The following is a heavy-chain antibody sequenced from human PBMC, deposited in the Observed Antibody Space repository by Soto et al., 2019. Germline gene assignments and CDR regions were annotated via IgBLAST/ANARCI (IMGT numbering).Heavy chain of an antibody. V-gene: IGHV3-23*01. J-gene: IGHJ6*03. CDR2: ISGSGGST. D-gene: IGHD4-4*01. CDR3: ARGTESNYVPLDYYYYYMDV. CDR1: GFTFSSYA. Sequence: GGSLRLSCAASGFTFSSYAMHWVRQAPGKGLEWVSAISGSGGSTYYADSVKGRFTISRDNSKNTLYLQMNSLRAEDTAVYYCARGTESNYVPLDYYYYYMDVWGKGTTVTVSS.